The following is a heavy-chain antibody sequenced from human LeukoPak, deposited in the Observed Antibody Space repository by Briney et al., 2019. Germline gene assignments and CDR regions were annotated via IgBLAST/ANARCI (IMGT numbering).Heavy chain of an antibody. Sequence: GGSLRLSCAASGFTFSSYGMHWVRQAPGKGLEWVAFIRYDGSNKYYADSVKGRFTISRDNSKNTLYLQMNSLRAEDTAVYYCARSGTNYYYYYMDVWGKGTTVTVSS. D-gene: IGHD1-26*01. J-gene: IGHJ6*03. CDR2: IRYDGSNK. CDR3: ARSGTNYYYYYMDV. CDR1: GFTFSSYG. V-gene: IGHV3-30*02.